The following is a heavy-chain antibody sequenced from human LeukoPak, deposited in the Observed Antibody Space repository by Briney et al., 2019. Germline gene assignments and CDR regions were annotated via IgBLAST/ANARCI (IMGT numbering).Heavy chain of an antibody. V-gene: IGHV3-23*01. CDR3: AKGYYGSGSYGWFDY. J-gene: IGHJ4*02. CDR2: ISGSGDRT. D-gene: IGHD3-10*01. CDR1: GFTFSSSA. Sequence: PGGSLRLSCAASGFTFSSSAMSWVRQAPGKGLEWVSTISGSGDRTYYADSVKGRFTISRGNSKNTLFLHMNSLRAEDTAVYSCAKGYYGSGSYGWFDYWGQGTLVTVSS.